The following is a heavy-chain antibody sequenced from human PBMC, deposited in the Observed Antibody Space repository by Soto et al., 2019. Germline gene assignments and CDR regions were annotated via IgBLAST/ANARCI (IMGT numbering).Heavy chain of an antibody. CDR2: ISSSGSTI. V-gene: IGHV3-11*01. D-gene: IGHD3-10*01. CDR1: GFTFSDYY. J-gene: IGHJ6*02. CDR3: ASTPQKWFADPYGMDV. Sequence: QVQLVESGGGLVKPGGSLRLSCAASGFTFSDYYMSWIRQAPGKGLEWVSYISSSGSTIYYADSVKGRFTISRDNAKNSLYLQMNSLRAEDTAVYYCASTPQKWFADPYGMDVWGQGTTVTVSS.